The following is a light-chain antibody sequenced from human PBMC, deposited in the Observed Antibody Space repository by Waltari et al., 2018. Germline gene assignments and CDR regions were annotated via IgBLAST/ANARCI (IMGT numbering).Light chain of an antibody. CDR3: QAWEA. V-gene: IGLV3-1*01. CDR2: EDM. Sequence: SYELTQPPSVSVSPGQTASITCPGDMLRINDASWYQQKPGQSPVVVIYEDMNRPSGIPERFSGSRSGNTVTLTMSGTQAVDEADYYCQAWEAFGGGTKLTVL. CDR1: MLRIND. J-gene: IGLJ3*02.